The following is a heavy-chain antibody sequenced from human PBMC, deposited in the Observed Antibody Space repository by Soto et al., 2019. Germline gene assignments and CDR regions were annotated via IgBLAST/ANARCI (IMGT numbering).Heavy chain of an antibody. CDR1: GYSFTAYD. Sequence: QVQLVQSGAEVKRPGASVKVSCKASGYSFTAYDINWGRQAPGQGLEWMGWMNPNSGNTVYSQRFQGRVTMTTDTSTSTSYLELGSLRSDDTAVYYCGRESSGSGWSFDFWGQGSLVTVSS. CDR3: GRESSGSGWSFDF. CDR2: MNPNSGNT. J-gene: IGHJ4*02. D-gene: IGHD6-19*01. V-gene: IGHV1-8*01.